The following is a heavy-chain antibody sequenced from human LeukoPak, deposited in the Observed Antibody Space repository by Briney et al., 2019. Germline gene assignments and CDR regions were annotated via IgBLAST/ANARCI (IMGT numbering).Heavy chain of an antibody. D-gene: IGHD3-10*01. Sequence: SETLSLTCTVSGGSISSSSYYWGWIRQPPGKGLEWIGSIYYSGSTYYNPSIKSRVTISVDASKNQFSLKLSSVTAADTAVYYCARDRGAYGSGSYNWFDPWGQGTLVTVSS. CDR1: GGSISSSSYY. V-gene: IGHV4-39*07. J-gene: IGHJ5*02. CDR2: IYYSGST. CDR3: ARDRGAYGSGSYNWFDP.